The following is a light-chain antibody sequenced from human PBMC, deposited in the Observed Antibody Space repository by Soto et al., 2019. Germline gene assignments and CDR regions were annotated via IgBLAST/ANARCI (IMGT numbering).Light chain of an antibody. Sequence: QSALTQPASVSGSPGQSITISCTGTSSDVGGYNYVSWYQQHPGKAPKVMIYEVSNRPSGVSNRFSGSKSGNTASLTISGLQAEDEADYYCSSYRGIGTLVFGTGTKLTVL. CDR1: SSDVGGYNY. J-gene: IGLJ1*01. CDR2: EVS. CDR3: SSYRGIGTLV. V-gene: IGLV2-14*01.